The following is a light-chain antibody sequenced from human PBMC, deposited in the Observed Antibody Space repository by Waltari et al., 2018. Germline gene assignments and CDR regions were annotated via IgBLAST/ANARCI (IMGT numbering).Light chain of an antibody. J-gene: IGLJ3*02. V-gene: IGLV1-44*01. CDR2: RSD. Sequence: QSVLTQPPSASGTPGQRVTISCSGRASNNGNNLLTWYQQLPGKAPKLIIYRSDQRPSGVPDRFSGSKSGTSGSLAISGLQSEDEADYYCAAWDDSLNGHWVFGGGTKVTVL. CDR3: AAWDDSLNGHWV. CDR1: ASNNGNNL.